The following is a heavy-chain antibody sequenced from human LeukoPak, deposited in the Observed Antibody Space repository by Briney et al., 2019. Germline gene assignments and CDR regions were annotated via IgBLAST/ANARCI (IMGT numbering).Heavy chain of an antibody. J-gene: IGHJ4*02. Sequence: GGSLRLSCAASGFTFSSYAMSWVRQAPGKGLEGVSAISGSGGSTYYADSVKGRFTISRDNSKNTLYLQMNSLRAEDTAVYYCAKGLYNWYLPPDYWGQGTLVTVSS. CDR3: AKGLYNWYLPPDY. D-gene: IGHD1-1*01. CDR1: GFTFSSYA. V-gene: IGHV3-23*01. CDR2: ISGSGGST.